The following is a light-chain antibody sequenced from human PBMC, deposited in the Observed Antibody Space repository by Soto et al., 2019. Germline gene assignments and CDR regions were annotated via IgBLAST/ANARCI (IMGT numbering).Light chain of an antibody. Sequence: QSALTQPASVSGSPGQSITISCTGTSSDVGGYNYVSWYQQHPGKAPKLMIYEVSNRPSGVSNRFSGSKSGNTASLTISGLQAEDEADYYCSSYTSSSNLVVFGGGTTLTVL. CDR3: SSYTSSSNLVV. J-gene: IGLJ2*01. V-gene: IGLV2-14*01. CDR2: EVS. CDR1: SSDVGGYNY.